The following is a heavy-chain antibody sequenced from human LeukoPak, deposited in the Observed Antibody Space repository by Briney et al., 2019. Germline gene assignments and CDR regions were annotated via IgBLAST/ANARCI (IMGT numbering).Heavy chain of an antibody. CDR3: AKALIAAAGTFDY. J-gene: IGHJ4*02. CDR2: INGSGGST. Sequence: GGSLRLSCAASRFTFSSYAMSWVRQAPGKGLEWVSAINGSGGSTYYADSVKGRFTISRDNSKNTLYLQMNSLRAEDTAVYYCAKALIAAAGTFDYWGQGTLVTVSS. V-gene: IGHV3-23*01. CDR1: RFTFSSYA. D-gene: IGHD6-13*01.